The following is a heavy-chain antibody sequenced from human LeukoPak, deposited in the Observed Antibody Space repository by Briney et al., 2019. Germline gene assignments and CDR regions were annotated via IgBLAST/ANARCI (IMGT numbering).Heavy chain of an antibody. CDR3: AKDLLGAKGGRLRVTLMGD. D-gene: IGHD4/OR15-4a*01. Sequence: AGGSLRLSCAASGFTFSSYAMSWVRQAPGKGLEWVSAISGGGGSTYYADSVKGRFTISRDNSKNTLYLQMNSLRAEDTAVYYRAKDLLGAKGGRLRVTLMGDWGQGTLVTVS. CDR2: ISGGGGST. V-gene: IGHV3-23*01. J-gene: IGHJ4*02. CDR1: GFTFSSYA.